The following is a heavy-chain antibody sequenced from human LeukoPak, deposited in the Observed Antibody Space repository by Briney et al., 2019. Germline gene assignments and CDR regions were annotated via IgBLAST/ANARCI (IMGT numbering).Heavy chain of an antibody. CDR3: ARGTVLRYFDCPYDY. Sequence: GGSLRLSCATSGFTFSRYNMNWVRQAPGKGLEWVSSITSSSIYKYYADSMKGRFTISRDNAKNSLYLQMDSLRAEDTAVYYCARGTVLRYFDCPYDYWGQGTLVTVSS. J-gene: IGHJ4*02. CDR1: GFTFSRYN. D-gene: IGHD3-9*01. CDR2: ITSSSIYK. V-gene: IGHV3-21*01.